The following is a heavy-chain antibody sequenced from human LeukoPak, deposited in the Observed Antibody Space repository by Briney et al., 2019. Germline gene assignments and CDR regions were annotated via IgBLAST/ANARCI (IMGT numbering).Heavy chain of an antibody. J-gene: IGHJ3*02. CDR3: AKYSSAWYNDPLDI. V-gene: IGHV3-23*01. Sequence: GGSLRLSRVDSGVTSTTYAMTWVRQAPGKGLEWVPAIGSSGGRIYYADSVKGRFTISRDNSKNTLFLQMNSLRAEDTAVYYCAKYSSAWYNDPLDIWGQGTIVTVSS. CDR1: GVTSTTYA. CDR2: IGSSGGRI. D-gene: IGHD6-19*01.